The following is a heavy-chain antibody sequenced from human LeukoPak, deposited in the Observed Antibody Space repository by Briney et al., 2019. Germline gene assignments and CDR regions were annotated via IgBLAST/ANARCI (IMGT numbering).Heavy chain of an antibody. D-gene: IGHD4-23*01. CDR1: GFTFSSYI. V-gene: IGHV3-21*01. CDR2: IRSSSTYS. CDR3: AANSGLDY. Sequence: GGSLRLSCAASGFTFSSYIMNWVRQAPGKGLEWVSSIRSSSTYSYYADSVKGRFTISRDNAKNSLYLQMNSLRAEDTAVYYCAANSGLDYWGQGTLVTVSS. J-gene: IGHJ4*02.